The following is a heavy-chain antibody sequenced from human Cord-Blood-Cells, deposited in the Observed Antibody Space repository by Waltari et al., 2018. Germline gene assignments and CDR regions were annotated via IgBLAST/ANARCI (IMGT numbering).Heavy chain of an antibody. CDR1: GFTFSGSA. CDR3: TRHGAYCGGDCYDY. CDR2: SRRKANMYAT. D-gene: IGHD2-21*01. V-gene: IGHV3-73*02. J-gene: IGHJ4*02. Sequence: EVQLVESGGGLVQPGGSLKLSCAASGFTFSGSAMHWVRQASGKGLEWVGQSRRKANMYATAYAASVKGWFTISRYDSKNTAYLHMNSLKTEDTAVYYCTRHGAYCGGDCYDYWGQGTLVTVSS.